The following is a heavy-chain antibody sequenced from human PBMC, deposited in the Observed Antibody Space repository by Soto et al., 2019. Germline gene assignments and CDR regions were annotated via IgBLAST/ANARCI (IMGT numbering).Heavy chain of an antibody. CDR2: IIPIFGTA. V-gene: IGHV1-69*06. CDR3: AKVYDFWISYWDV. CDR1: GGTFSSYA. Sequence: GASVKVSCKASGGTFSSYAISWVRQAPGQGLEWRGGIIPIFGTANYAQKFQGRVTITADKSTGTAYMELGSLRSEDTAVYYCAKVYDFWISYWDVWGQGTTVTVCS. J-gene: IGHJ6*02. D-gene: IGHD3-3*01.